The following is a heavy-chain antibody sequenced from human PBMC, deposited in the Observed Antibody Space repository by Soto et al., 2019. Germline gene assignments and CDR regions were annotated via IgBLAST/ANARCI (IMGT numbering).Heavy chain of an antibody. J-gene: IGHJ5*02. V-gene: IGHV3-48*01. Sequence: EVQLVESGGGLVQPGGSLRLSCAASGFTFSSYSMNWVRQAPGKGLEWVSYISSSSSTIYYADSVKGRFTISRDNAKNSQYLQMNSLRAEDTAVYYCARGGNPSLLWFGEGWFDPWGQGTLVTVSS. D-gene: IGHD3-10*01. CDR1: GFTFSSYS. CDR3: ARGGNPSLLWFGEGWFDP. CDR2: ISSSSSTI.